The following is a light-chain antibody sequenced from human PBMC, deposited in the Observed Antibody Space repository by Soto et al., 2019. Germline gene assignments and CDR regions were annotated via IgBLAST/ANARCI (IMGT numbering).Light chain of an antibody. V-gene: IGKV3-15*01. CDR1: QSVSSY. Sequence: EIVMTQSPATLSVSPGERATLSCRASQSVSSYLAWYQQKPGQAPRLLIHDASTRATGIPARFRGSGSGTEFTLTISSLQSEDFAVYYCQQYNYWPTFGQGTKVQIK. J-gene: IGKJ1*01. CDR3: QQYNYWPT. CDR2: DAS.